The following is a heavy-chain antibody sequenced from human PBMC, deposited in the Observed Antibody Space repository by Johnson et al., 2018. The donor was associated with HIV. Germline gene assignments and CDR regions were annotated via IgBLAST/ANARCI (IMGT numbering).Heavy chain of an antibody. J-gene: IGHJ3*02. CDR2: ISYDGSNK. Sequence: QVHLVESGGGVVQPGRSLRLSCAASGFTFSSYAMHWVRQAPGKGLEWVAVISYDGSNKYYADSVKGRFTISRDNSKNTLYLQMNSLRAEDTAVYYCAKDSSFSYYYSDAFDIWGQGTMVTVSS. V-gene: IGHV3-30*04. CDR1: GFTFSSYA. CDR3: AKDSSFSYYYSDAFDI. D-gene: IGHD3-10*01.